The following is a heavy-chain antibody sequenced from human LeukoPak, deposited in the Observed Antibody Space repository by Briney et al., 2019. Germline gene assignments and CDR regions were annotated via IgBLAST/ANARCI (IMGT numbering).Heavy chain of an antibody. Sequence: SETLSLTCTVSGGSISSYYWSWIRQPPGQGLDWIGYIYYSGSTNYNPSLKSRVTISVDTSKNQFSLKLSSVTAADTAVYYCARDMGYCSSTSCYVYYGMDVWGQGTTVTVSS. J-gene: IGHJ6*02. V-gene: IGHV4-59*01. CDR3: ARDMGYCSSTSCYVYYGMDV. CDR1: GGSISSYY. D-gene: IGHD2-2*01. CDR2: IYYSGST.